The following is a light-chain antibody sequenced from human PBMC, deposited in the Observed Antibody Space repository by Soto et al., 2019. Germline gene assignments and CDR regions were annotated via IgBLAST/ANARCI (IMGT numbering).Light chain of an antibody. Sequence: TQSPDTLSVSPGDRATLSCRASQGVRSDLAWYQQKAGQSPRLLIYGASTRATGIPARFSGSGSGTEFTLTISSLQSEDFAVYYCQQYNNWPRTVGQGTKVDI. J-gene: IGKJ1*01. CDR3: QQYNNWPRT. CDR2: GAS. V-gene: IGKV3-15*01. CDR1: QGVRSD.